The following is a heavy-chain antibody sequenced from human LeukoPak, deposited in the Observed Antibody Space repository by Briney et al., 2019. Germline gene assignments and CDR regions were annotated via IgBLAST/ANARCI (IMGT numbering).Heavy chain of an antibody. V-gene: IGHV3-53*01. CDR3: ARDRVNWNDVGGLFDY. CDR2: IYSGGNT. Sequence: PGGSLRLSCAASGFTVSNNYMSWVRQAPGKGLEWGSVIYSGGNTYYADSVKGRFTISRDNSKNTLYLQMNSLSAEDTAVYYCARDRVNWNDVGGLFDYWGQGTLVTVSS. D-gene: IGHD1-1*01. CDR1: GFTVSNNY. J-gene: IGHJ4*02.